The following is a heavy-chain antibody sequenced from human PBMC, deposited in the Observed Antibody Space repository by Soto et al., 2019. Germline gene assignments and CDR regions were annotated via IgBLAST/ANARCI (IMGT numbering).Heavy chain of an antibody. J-gene: IGHJ4*02. Sequence: SETLSLTCAVSGGSISSGGYSWSWIRQPPGKGLEWIGYIYHSGSTYYNPSLKSRVTISVDRSKNQFSLKLSSVTAADMAVYYCAGALTPRVSPLGTVVSLVFDDWGQGTLVTVSS. CDR3: AGALTPRVSPLGTVVSLVFDD. V-gene: IGHV4-30-2*01. D-gene: IGHD2-15*01. CDR1: GGSISSGGYS. CDR2: IYHSGST.